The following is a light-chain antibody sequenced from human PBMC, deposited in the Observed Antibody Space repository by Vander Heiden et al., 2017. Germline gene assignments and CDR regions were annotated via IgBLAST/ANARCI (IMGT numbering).Light chain of an antibody. CDR3: QQANCFPYT. CDR2: AAT. V-gene: IGKV1-12*01. CDR1: QGSSSW. J-gene: IGKJ2*01. Sequence: DTQVIESPSSVSASVEDRVTITCRASQGSSSWLAWYQQKPGKAPKLLIYAATSLQSGVPSRCSGRGSGTDFTLTISSLQAEDVATYCCQQANCFPYTFGQGTKLEIK.